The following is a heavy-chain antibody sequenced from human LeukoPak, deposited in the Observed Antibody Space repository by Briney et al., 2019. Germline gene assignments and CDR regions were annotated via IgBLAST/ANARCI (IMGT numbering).Heavy chain of an antibody. D-gene: IGHD5-24*01. J-gene: IGHJ4*02. Sequence: ASVKVSCKASGYTFASYDINWLRQATGQGLEWMGWMNPNSANTGYAQKFQGRVTMTRNSSISTAYMELSSLISEDTVVYYCARGTRTGEDGTAGTFDYWGQGTLVTVSS. V-gene: IGHV1-8*01. CDR1: GYTFASYD. CDR3: ARGTRTGEDGTAGTFDY. CDR2: MNPNSANT.